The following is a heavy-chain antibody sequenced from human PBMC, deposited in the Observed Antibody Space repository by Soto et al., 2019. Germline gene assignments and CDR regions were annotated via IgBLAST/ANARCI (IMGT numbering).Heavy chain of an antibody. Sequence: GASVKVSCKASGYSFTTYDISWLRQAPGQGLEWMGRISPYNGNTNYAQNFQDRVTMTADTSSSTAYMELRGLRSDDTAIYYCARVQWELRSAFDIWGQGTMVTVSS. CDR2: ISPYNGNT. CDR1: GYSFTTYD. V-gene: IGHV1-18*04. CDR3: ARVQWELRSAFDI. J-gene: IGHJ3*02. D-gene: IGHD1-26*01.